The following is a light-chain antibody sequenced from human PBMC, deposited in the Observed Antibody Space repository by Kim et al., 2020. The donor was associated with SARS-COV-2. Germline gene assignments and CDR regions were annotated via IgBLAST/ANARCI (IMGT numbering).Light chain of an antibody. CDR3: QQSYSSPSYT. Sequence: DIQMTQSPSSLSASVGDRVTITCRASQSINTFLKWYQQKPGKAPRLLFYSASTLHSGVPSRFSGSGSGTDFTLTIASLQPEDIATYYCQQSYSSPSYTFGQGTKVEIK. J-gene: IGKJ2*01. CDR1: QSINTF. V-gene: IGKV1-39*01. CDR2: SAS.